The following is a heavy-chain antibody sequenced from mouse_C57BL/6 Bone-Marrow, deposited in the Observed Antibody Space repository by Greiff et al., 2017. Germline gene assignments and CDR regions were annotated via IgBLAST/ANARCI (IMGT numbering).Heavy chain of an antibody. CDR1: GYTFTTYP. D-gene: IGHD1-1*01. CDR2: FHPYNDDT. CDR3: ARGGFYGSSYSWYFDV. J-gene: IGHJ1*03. V-gene: IGHV1-47*01. Sequence: VKLMESGAELVKPGASVKMSCKASGYTFTTYPIEWMKQNHGKSLEWIGNFHPYNDDTKYNEKFKGKATLTVEKSSSTVYLELSRLTSDDSAVYYCARGGFYGSSYSWYFDVWGTGTTVTVSS.